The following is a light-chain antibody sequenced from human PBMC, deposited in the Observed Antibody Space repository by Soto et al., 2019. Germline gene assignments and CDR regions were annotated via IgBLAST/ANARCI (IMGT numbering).Light chain of an antibody. CDR2: AAS. V-gene: IGKV1-27*01. CDR3: QKYNSAPST. CDR1: QGIGNY. Sequence: DIQMTQSPSSLSASVGDIVTITCRASQGIGNYLAWYQQAPGQIPKLLIYAASTLQSGVPSRFSGSGSGTHFTLSISSLQPEDVATYYCQKYNSAPSTFGGGTKVEIK. J-gene: IGKJ4*01.